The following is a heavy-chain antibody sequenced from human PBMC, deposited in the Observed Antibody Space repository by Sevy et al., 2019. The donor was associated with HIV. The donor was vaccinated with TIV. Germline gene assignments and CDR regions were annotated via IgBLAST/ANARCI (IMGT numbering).Heavy chain of an antibody. CDR1: GYSFTSYG. J-gene: IGHJ4*02. Sequence: ASVKVSCKASGYSFTSYGISWVRQAPGQGLEWMVWISTLNVNTNNAQKFQGRVTMTTDTSTSTAYMELRSLRSDDTAVYYCARDDCSSLSCHGSLLYWGQGTLVTVSS. CDR3: ARDDCSSLSCHGSLLY. D-gene: IGHD2-2*01. CDR2: ISTLNVNT. V-gene: IGHV1-18*01.